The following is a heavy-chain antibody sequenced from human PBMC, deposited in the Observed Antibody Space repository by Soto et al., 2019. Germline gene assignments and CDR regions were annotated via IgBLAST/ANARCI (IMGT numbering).Heavy chain of an antibody. CDR1: GFIFTGYN. Sequence: ESLQLSGAASGFIFTGYNMNGVRQAPGKGLEWVSSISSGSSYIYYADSVKGRFTISRDNAKNSLYLQMNTLRAEDTALYYCARRRAAAGTLTFDYWGQGTRVTVSS. V-gene: IGHV3-21*01. D-gene: IGHD6-13*01. CDR2: ISSGSSYI. CDR3: ARRRAAAGTLTFDY. J-gene: IGHJ4*02.